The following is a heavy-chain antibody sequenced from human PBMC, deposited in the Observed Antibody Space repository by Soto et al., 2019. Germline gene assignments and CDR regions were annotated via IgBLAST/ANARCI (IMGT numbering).Heavy chain of an antibody. J-gene: IGHJ4*02. CDR1: GFAFSNFG. V-gene: IGHV3-33*04. CDR3: ARDPGQDEAMDY. Sequence: QVKVVESGGGVVQPGRSLRLSCATSGFAFSNFGMHWVRQVPGKGLEWVAVICHNGKNKDYADYAKGRFTISTAISKNLLYLEMNSMRVEDTATYYWARDPGQDEAMDYWGQGTLVTVAA. CDR2: ICHNGKNK.